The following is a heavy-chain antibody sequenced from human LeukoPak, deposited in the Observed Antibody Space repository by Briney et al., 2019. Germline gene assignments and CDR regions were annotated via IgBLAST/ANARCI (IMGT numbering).Heavy chain of an antibody. CDR2: IYYSGST. CDR1: GGSISSSSYY. D-gene: IGHD6-19*01. J-gene: IGHJ4*02. CDR3: AREPSSGWYVAHSLDY. V-gene: IGHV4-39*02. Sequence: SETLSLTCTVSGGSISSSSYYWGWIRQPPGKGLEWIGSIYYSGSTYYNPSLKSRVTISVDTSKNQFSLQLNSVTPEDTAVYYCAREPSSGWYVAHSLDYWGQGTLVTVSS.